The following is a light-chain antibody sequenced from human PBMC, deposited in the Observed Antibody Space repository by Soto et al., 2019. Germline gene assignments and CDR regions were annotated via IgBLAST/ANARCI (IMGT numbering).Light chain of an antibody. V-gene: IGKV3-20*01. Sequence: IVLTQSPGTLSLSSGERATVSCRASQSVTTSYLAWYQQKPGQAPRLLIYGASSRAAGIPDRFSGSGSGTDFTLTISRLEPEDFAVYYCQQYGRSYPTFGPWSKVDIX. J-gene: IGKJ3*01. CDR1: QSVTTSY. CDR2: GAS. CDR3: QQYGRSYPT.